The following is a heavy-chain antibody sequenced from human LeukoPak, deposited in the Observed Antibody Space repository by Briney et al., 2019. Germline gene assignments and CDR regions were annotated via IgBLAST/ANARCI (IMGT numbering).Heavy chain of an antibody. Sequence: PSETLPLTCTVSGVSISSGGYYWSWIRQHPGKGLEWIGYSYYSGNTYSNPSLKSRLAISLDTSRNQLSLKLSSVTAADTAVYYCARENVRTFDYWGQGTLVTVSS. D-gene: IGHD1-14*01. V-gene: IGHV4-31*03. J-gene: IGHJ4*02. CDR2: SYYSGNT. CDR1: GVSISSGGYY. CDR3: ARENVRTFDY.